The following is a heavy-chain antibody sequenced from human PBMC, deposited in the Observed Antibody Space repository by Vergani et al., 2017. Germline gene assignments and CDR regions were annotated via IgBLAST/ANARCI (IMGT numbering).Heavy chain of an antibody. Sequence: QVQLVESGGGVVQPGRSLRLSCAASGFTFSSYGMHWVRQAPGKGLEWVAVISYDGSNKYYADSVKGRFTIARDNSKNTLYLQMNSLRAEDTAVYYCAKDGAESYDILTGYYHQSTFAPDYWGQGTLVTVSS. CDR2: ISYDGSNK. D-gene: IGHD3-9*01. J-gene: IGHJ4*02. CDR1: GFTFSSYG. V-gene: IGHV3-30*18. CDR3: AKDGAESYDILTGYYHQSTFAPDY.